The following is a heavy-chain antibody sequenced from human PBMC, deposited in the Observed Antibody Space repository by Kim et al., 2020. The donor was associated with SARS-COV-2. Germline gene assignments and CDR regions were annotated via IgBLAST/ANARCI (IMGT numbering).Heavy chain of an antibody. J-gene: IGHJ6*02. Sequence: ASVKVSCKVSGYTLTELSMHWVRQAPGKGLEWMGGFDPEDGETIYAQKFQGRVTMTEDTSTDTAYMELSSLRSEDTAVYYCATDLKLTVTTEYYYGMDVWGQGTTVTVSS. D-gene: IGHD4-4*01. V-gene: IGHV1-24*01. CDR3: ATDLKLTVTTEYYYGMDV. CDR2: FDPEDGET. CDR1: GYTLTELS.